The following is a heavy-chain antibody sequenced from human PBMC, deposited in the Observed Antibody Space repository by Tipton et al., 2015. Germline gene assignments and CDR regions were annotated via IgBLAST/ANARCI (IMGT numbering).Heavy chain of an antibody. CDR1: GGSLSGYY. CDR2: INHSGST. CDR3: ARGRRIIRYFDE. J-gene: IGHJ4*02. Sequence: TLSLTCGIYGGSLSGYYWNWIRQPPGKGLEWIGEINHSGSTNYNPSLKSRLAISVDTSKNQFSLKLTSATAADTAVYYCARGRRIIRYFDEWGQGSLVTVSS. V-gene: IGHV4-34*01. D-gene: IGHD3-9*01.